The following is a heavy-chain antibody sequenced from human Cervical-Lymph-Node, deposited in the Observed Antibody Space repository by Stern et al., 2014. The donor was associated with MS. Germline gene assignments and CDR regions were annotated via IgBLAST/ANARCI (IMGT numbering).Heavy chain of an antibody. CDR1: GFTVSRDD. V-gene: IGHV3-53*01. Sequence: ELHLEESGGGVIQPGGSLRLSCTASGFTVSRDDMTWVLQAPGTGLEWVSLITNVGSTFDTDSVNGLFTISRDDSKNTVYLHMTSLRAEDTAMYYCARDTSSPERSDWWGQGTLVTVSS. CDR2: ITNVGST. D-gene: IGHD1-1*01. J-gene: IGHJ4*02. CDR3: ARDTSSPERSDW.